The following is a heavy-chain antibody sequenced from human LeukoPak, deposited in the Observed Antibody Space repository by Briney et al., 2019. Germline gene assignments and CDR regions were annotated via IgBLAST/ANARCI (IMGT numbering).Heavy chain of an antibody. J-gene: IGHJ6*03. V-gene: IGHV1-69*05. CDR3: ASFSSWFSMYYYMDV. CDR1: GGTFSSYA. Sequence: ASVKVSCKASGGTFSSYAISWVRQAPGQGLEWMGGVIPIFGTANYAQKLQGRVTITTDESTSTAYMELSSLRSEDTAVYYCASFSSWFSMYYYMDVWGKGTRSPSP. D-gene: IGHD6-13*01. CDR2: VIPIFGTA.